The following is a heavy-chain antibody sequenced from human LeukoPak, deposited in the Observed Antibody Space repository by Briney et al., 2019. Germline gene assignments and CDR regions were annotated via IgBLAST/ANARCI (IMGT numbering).Heavy chain of an antibody. Sequence: ASVKVSCKASGYTFTGYYMHWVRQAPGQGLEWMGWISAYNGNTNYAQKLQGRVTMTTDTSTSTAYMELRSLRSDDTAVYYCARGSRVAARLYFDYWGQGTLVTVSS. CDR1: GYTFTGYY. V-gene: IGHV1-18*04. CDR3: ARGSRVAARLYFDY. J-gene: IGHJ4*02. D-gene: IGHD6-6*01. CDR2: ISAYNGNT.